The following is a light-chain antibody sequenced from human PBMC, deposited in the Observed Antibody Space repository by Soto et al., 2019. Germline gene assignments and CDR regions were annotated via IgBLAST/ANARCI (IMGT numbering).Light chain of an antibody. CDR2: DVS. J-gene: IGLJ2*01. V-gene: IGLV2-11*01. CDR1: SSDVGGYNY. CDR3: CSYAGSYTLV. Sequence: QSALTQPRSVSGSPGQSVTISCTGTSSDVGGYNYVSWYQQHPGKAPKLMIYDVSKRPSGVPDRFSGSKSGNTASLTISGLQAEDEDDYYCCSYAGSYTLVFGGGTQLTVL.